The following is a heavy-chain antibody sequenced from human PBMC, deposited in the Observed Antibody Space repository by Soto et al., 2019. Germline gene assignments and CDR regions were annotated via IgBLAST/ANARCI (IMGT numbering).Heavy chain of an antibody. D-gene: IGHD5-18*01. Sequence: PSETLSLTCTVSADSVISDYYCCTCIRQPPWKGLEWIGYICSGGSTNYNPSLKSRVTISLDTSRNQFSLKLTSVTAADTAVYYCARDIRGYSRAFDYWGQGMLVTVSS. V-gene: IGHV4-61*01. CDR3: ARDIRGYSRAFDY. CDR1: ADSVISDYYC. J-gene: IGHJ4*02. CDR2: ICSGGST.